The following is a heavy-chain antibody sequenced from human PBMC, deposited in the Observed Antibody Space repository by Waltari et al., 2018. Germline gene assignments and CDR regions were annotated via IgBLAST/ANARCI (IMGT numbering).Heavy chain of an antibody. CDR2: INHSGST. CDR1: GGSFSGYY. J-gene: IGHJ4*02. V-gene: IGHV4-34*01. D-gene: IGHD6-13*01. Sequence: QVQLQQWGAGLLKPSETLSLTCAVYGGSFSGYYWSWIRQPPGKGLEWIGEINHSGSTNYKPSLKSRVTISVDTSKNQFSLKLSSVTAADTAVYYCARGVRRRYSSSYCDYWGQGTLVTVSS. CDR3: ARGVRRRYSSSYCDY.